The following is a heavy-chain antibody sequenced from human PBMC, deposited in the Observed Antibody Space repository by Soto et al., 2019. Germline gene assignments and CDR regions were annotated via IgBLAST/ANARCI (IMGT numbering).Heavy chain of an antibody. CDR3: TRHALMITPH. V-gene: IGHV3-73*01. Sequence: GGSLRLSCAASGFTFSGSAMHWVRQASGKGLEWVGRIRSEGNSYAAAYAASVKGSFTISRDDSKNTAYLKMNSLKTEDTAVYYCTRHALMITPHWGQGTLVTVSS. D-gene: IGHD3-16*01. J-gene: IGHJ4*02. CDR1: GFTFSGSA. CDR2: IRSEGNSYAA.